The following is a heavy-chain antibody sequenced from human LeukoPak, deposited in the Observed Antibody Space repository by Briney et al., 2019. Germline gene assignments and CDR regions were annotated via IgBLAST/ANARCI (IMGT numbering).Heavy chain of an antibody. V-gene: IGHV4-61*02. D-gene: IGHD3-3*01. CDR3: ARGLRFLEWLPFDY. J-gene: IGHJ4*02. Sequence: SQTLSLTCTVSGGSICSGTYYWTWIRQPAGEGLEWIGRIYASGSTNYNPSLKSRVTMSVDTSKNQFSLKLSSVTAADTAVYYCARGLRFLEWLPFDYWGQGTLVTVSS. CDR2: IYASGST. CDR1: GGSICSGTYY.